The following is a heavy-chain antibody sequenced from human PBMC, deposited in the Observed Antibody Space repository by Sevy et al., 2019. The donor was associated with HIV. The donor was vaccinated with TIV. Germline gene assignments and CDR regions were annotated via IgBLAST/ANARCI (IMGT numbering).Heavy chain of an antibody. CDR1: GYTFTSYG. J-gene: IGHJ4*02. CDR3: ARDSCSAGSCYQSCVY. Sequence: ASVKVSCKASGYTFTSYGINWVRQAPGQGLEWMGWINTYTGDTNYALKLQGRVTMTTDTSTSTAYMELRSLRSDDTALYYCARDSCSAGSCYQSCVYWGQGTLVTVSS. V-gene: IGHV1-18*01. D-gene: IGHD2-15*01. CDR2: INTYTGDT.